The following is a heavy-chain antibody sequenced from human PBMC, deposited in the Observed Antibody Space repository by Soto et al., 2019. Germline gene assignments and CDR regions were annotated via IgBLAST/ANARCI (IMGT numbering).Heavy chain of an antibody. CDR3: AKVPGRVTIFGVVAGMAV. Sequence: GGSLRLSCAASRFTFSSYGMHWVRQAPGKGLEWVAVISYDGSNKYYADSVKGRFTISRDNSKNTLYLQMNSLRAEDTAVYYCAKVPGRVTIFGVVAGMAVWGQGTTVTVSS. CDR1: RFTFSSYG. D-gene: IGHD3-3*01. CDR2: ISYDGSNK. V-gene: IGHV3-30*18. J-gene: IGHJ6*02.